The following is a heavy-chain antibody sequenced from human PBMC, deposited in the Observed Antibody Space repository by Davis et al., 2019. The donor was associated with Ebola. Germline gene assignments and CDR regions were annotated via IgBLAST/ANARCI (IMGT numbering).Heavy chain of an antibody. Sequence: GGSLRLSCAASGFTFSGSAMHWVRQAPGKGLEWVAVISYDGSNKYYADSVKGRFTISRDNSKNTLYLQMNSLRAEDTAVYYCAKEGELVAFDIWGQGTMVTVSS. CDR2: ISYDGSNK. D-gene: IGHD2-8*02. J-gene: IGHJ3*02. V-gene: IGHV3-30-3*01. CDR1: GFTFSGSA. CDR3: AKEGELVAFDI.